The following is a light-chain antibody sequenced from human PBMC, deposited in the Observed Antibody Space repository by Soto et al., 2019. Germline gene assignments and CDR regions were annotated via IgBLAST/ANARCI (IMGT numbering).Light chain of an antibody. Sequence: QSVLTQPASVSGSPGQSITISCTGTSSDVGAYNYVSWYQQHPGKAPKLMIYEVTYRPSGVSDRFSGSTSGNTAPLTISGLQAEDEAHYFCCSFTSSTTWVFGGGTKLTVL. CDR1: SSDVGAYNY. J-gene: IGLJ3*02. V-gene: IGLV2-14*03. CDR3: CSFTSSTTWV. CDR2: EVT.